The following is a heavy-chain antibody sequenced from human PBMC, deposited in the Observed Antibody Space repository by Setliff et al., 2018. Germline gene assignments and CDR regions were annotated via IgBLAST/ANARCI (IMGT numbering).Heavy chain of an antibody. CDR3: ARAPSVELVTIRTNSWFTY. V-gene: IGHV4-39*01. CDR2: LFHSGST. CDR1: GDSTTSHNYN. Sequence: SETLSLTCSISGDSTTSHNYNWGWIRQPPGKGLEWIGSLFHSGSTYFNPSLKSRVTISGDTSRNQFSLKLSSLTAADTAFYYCARAPSVELVTIRTNSWFTYWGQGTLVTVSS. J-gene: IGHJ4*02. D-gene: IGHD5-18*01.